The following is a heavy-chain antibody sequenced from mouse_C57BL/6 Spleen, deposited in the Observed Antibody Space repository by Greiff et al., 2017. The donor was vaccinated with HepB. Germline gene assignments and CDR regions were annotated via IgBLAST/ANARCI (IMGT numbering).Heavy chain of an antibody. J-gene: IGHJ2*01. CDR3: ARSPGWFDY. V-gene: IGHV7-3*01. D-gene: IGHD3-1*01. CDR2: IRNKANGYTT. CDR1: GFTFTDYY. Sequence: EVMLVESGGGLVQPGGSLSLSCAASGFTFTDYYMSWVRQPPGKALEWLGFIRNKANGYTTEYSASVKGRFTISRDNSQSILYLQMNALRAEDSATYYCARSPGWFDYWGQGTTLTVSS.